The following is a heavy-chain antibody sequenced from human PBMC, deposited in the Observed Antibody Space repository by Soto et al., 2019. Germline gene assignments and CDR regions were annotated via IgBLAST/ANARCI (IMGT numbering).Heavy chain of an antibody. D-gene: IGHD4-17*01. J-gene: IGHJ4*02. CDR3: AGTTVTTTRLEKTDY. V-gene: IGHV3-11*01. CDR1: GFTFSDYY. Sequence: QVQLVESGGGLVQPGGSLRLSCVASGFTFSDYYMSWIRQAPGKGLEWVSYISSSGSTIYYADSVKGRFTISRDNAKNSLYLQMNSLRAEDTAVYYCAGTTVTTTRLEKTDYWGQGTLVTVSS. CDR2: ISSSGSTI.